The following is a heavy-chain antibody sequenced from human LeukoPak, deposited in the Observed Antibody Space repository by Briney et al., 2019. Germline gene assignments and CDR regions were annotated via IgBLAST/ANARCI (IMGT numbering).Heavy chain of an antibody. J-gene: IGHJ5*02. CDR1: GGSISSYY. V-gene: IGHV4-34*01. CDR2: INHSGST. D-gene: IGHD6-13*01. CDR3: ASIGYSGPNWFDP. Sequence: SETLSLTCTVSGGSISSYYWSWIRQPPGKGLEWIGEINHSGSTNYNPSLKSRVTISVDTSKNQFSLKLSSVTAADTAVYYCASIGYSGPNWFDPWGQGTLVTVSS.